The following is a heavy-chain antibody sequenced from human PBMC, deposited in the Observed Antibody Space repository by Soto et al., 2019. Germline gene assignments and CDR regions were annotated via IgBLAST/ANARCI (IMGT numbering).Heavy chain of an antibody. V-gene: IGHV3-30-3*01. J-gene: IGHJ4*02. CDR2: ISSDGSNK. Sequence: PGGSMRLSCAASGVSFSGYAMNWVRQAPGKGLEWVALISSDGSNKYYEDSVKGRFTISRDNSKNTMYLQMSSLRIEDTAVYFCARDPQRGYSAFGGPFDYWGQGTLVTSPQ. D-gene: IGHD5-12*01. CDR3: ARDPQRGYSAFGGPFDY. CDR1: GVSFSGYA.